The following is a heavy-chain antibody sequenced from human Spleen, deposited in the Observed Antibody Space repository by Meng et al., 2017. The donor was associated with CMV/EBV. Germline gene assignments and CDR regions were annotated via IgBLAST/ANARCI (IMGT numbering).Heavy chain of an antibody. CDR3: ASLEGSYWYFEL. V-gene: IGHV5-51*01. CDR1: GYAFSNYW. Sequence: GGSLRLSCWGSGYAFSNYWIAWVRQLPGKGLEYMGIIYPDDSDTRYSPSFQGQVTISADKSISTAYLQWSSLKASDTAMYYCASLEGSYWYFELWGRGTLVTVSS. D-gene: IGHD1-1*01. CDR2: IYPDDSDT. J-gene: IGHJ2*01.